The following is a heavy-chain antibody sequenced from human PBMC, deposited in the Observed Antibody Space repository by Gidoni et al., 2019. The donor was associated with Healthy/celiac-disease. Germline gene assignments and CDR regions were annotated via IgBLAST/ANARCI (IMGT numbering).Heavy chain of an antibody. V-gene: IGHV4-34*01. CDR1: GGSFSGYY. Sequence: QVQLQQYVAGLLKPSSTLSPPGSAYGGSFSGYYWCCIRQPPGKGLWWIGEINHSGSTNYNPSLKSRVTISVDTSKNQFSLKLSSVTAADTAVYYCARAPTVVRSWDYWGQGTLVTVSS. J-gene: IGHJ4*02. CDR3: ARAPTVVRSWDY. D-gene: IGHD4-17*01. CDR2: INHSGST.